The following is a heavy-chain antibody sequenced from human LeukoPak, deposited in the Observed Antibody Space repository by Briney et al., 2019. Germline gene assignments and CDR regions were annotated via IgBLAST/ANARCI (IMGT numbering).Heavy chain of an antibody. CDR2: ISGNGGST. J-gene: IGHJ4*02. CDR1: GFTFSGYA. CDR3: ARESNLNRALPATTGFDY. V-gene: IGHV3-23*01. D-gene: IGHD5-12*01. Sequence: PGGSLRLSCAASGFTFSGYAMNWVRQAPGKGLEWVSTISGNGGSTYYADSVKGRFTISRDNSKNTLYLQMNSLRAEDTAVYYCARESNLNRALPATTGFDYWGQGTLVTVSS.